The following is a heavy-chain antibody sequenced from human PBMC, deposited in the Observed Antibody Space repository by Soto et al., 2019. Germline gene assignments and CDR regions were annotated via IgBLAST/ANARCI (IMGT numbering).Heavy chain of an antibody. CDR1: GGSISSYY. CDR2: IYYSGST. Sequence: SSETLSLTCTVSGGSISSYYWSWIRQPPGKGLEWIGYIYYSGSTNYNPSLKSRVTISVDTSKNQFSLKLSSVTAADTAVYYCARDTRRRDGSGWYLTGGWFDPWGQGTLVTVSS. D-gene: IGHD6-19*01. CDR3: ARDTRRRDGSGWYLTGGWFDP. V-gene: IGHV4-59*01. J-gene: IGHJ5*02.